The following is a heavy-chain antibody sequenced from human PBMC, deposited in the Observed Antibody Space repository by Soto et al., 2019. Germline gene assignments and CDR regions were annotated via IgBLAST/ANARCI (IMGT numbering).Heavy chain of an antibody. J-gene: IGHJ4*02. CDR2: TWYDGSNK. CDR3: ARGYYYDSSGYYLGY. Sequence: PGGSLRLSCAASGFSFSSYGMHWVRQAPGKGLEWVAVTWYDGSNKYYADSVKGRFTISRDNSKNTLYLQMNSLRAEDTAVYYCARGYYYDSSGYYLGYWGQGTLVTVSS. V-gene: IGHV3-33*01. D-gene: IGHD3-22*01. CDR1: GFSFSSYG.